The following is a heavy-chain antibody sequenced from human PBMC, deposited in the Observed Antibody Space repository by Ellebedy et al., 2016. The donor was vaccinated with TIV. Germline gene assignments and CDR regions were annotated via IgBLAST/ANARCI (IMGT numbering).Heavy chain of an antibody. V-gene: IGHV3-7*01. CDR1: GFTFSNYW. CDR3: ARDQWLGRAYYFDY. J-gene: IGHJ4*02. CDR2: IKQDGSEK. Sequence: GGSLRLSCAASGFTFSNYWMSWVRQAPGKGLEWVANIKQDGSEKYYVDSVKGRFPISRDNAKNSLYLQMNSLRPEDTAVYYCARDQWLGRAYYFDYWGQGTLLTVSS. D-gene: IGHD6-19*01.